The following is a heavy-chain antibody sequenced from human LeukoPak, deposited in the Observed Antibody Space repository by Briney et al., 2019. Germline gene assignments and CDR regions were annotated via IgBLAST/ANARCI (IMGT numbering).Heavy chain of an antibody. Sequence: PGGSLRLSCAASGFTFSSYGMSWVRQAPGKGLEWVSAISGSGGSTYYADSVKGRFTISRDNSKNTLYLQMNNLRAEDTAVYYCAKGYSSGWSGFSAFDYWGQGTLVTVSS. CDR3: AKGYSSGWSGFSAFDY. J-gene: IGHJ4*02. CDR1: GFTFSSYG. CDR2: ISGSGGST. V-gene: IGHV3-23*01. D-gene: IGHD6-19*01.